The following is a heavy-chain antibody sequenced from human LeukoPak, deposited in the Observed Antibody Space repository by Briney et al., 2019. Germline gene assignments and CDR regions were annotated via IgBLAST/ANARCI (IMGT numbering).Heavy chain of an antibody. Sequence: GGSLRLSCAASGFTFSSYAMSWVRQAPGKGLEWVSAIYSGGSTYYADSVKGRFTISRHNSKNTLYLQMNSLRAEDTAVYYCAREFNSGWFDPWGQGTLVTVSS. CDR1: GFTFSSYA. CDR2: IYSGGST. CDR3: AREFNSGWFDP. V-gene: IGHV3-53*04. D-gene: IGHD4-23*01. J-gene: IGHJ5*02.